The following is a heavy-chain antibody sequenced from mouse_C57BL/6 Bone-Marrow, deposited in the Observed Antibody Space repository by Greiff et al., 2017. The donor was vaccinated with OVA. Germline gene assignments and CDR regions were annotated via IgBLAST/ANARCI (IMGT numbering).Heavy chain of an antibody. V-gene: IGHV1-22*01. CDR1: GYTFTDYY. CDR3: ARRESSSGYPAWFAY. D-gene: IGHD3-2*02. CDR2: INPTNGGI. J-gene: IGHJ3*01. Sequence: EVQLQQSGPELVKPGASVKMSCKASGYTFTDYYMHWVKQSHGKSLEWIGYINPTNGGISYNQKFKGKATLTVNKSSSPAYMELRSLTSEDSAVYYCARRESSSGYPAWFAYWGQGTLVTVSA.